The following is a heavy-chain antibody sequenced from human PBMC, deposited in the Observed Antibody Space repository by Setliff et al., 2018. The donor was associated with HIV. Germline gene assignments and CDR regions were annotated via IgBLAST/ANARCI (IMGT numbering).Heavy chain of an antibody. Sequence: ASVKVSCKVSGFTLREVSMHWVRQAPAKGLEWMGYFDPEDGETVYALKFQGRVTMTRDTSTSTVYMELSSLRSEDTAVYYCAREYDVLLWIGSQYGRGNLDSWGQGTPVTVSS. D-gene: IGHD3-10*01. CDR3: AREYDVLLWIGSQYGRGNLDS. CDR1: GFTLREVS. J-gene: IGHJ4*02. CDR2: FDPEDGET. V-gene: IGHV1-24*01.